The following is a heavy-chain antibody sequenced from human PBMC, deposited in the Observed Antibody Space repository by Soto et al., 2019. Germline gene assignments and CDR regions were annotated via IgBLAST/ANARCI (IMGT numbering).Heavy chain of an antibody. D-gene: IGHD3-3*01. V-gene: IGHV2-5*02. CDR1: GFSLTTSGVG. J-gene: IGHJ4*02. CDR2: IYWDDDK. CDR3: AHRVLRTVFGLVTTTAVYFGL. Sequence: QITLNESGPTPVKPRQTLTLTCTFSGFSLTTSGVGVGWIRQSPGKAPEWLALIYWDDDKRYSPSLKSSLTITKDTSKNQVVLTMAYLDPAEPTTYFCAHRVLRTVFGLVTTTAVYFGLWGQGTPVAVSS.